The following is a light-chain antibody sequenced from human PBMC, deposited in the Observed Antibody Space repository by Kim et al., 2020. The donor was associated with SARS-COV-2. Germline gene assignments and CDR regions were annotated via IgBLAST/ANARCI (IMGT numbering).Light chain of an antibody. Sequence: VSPGERATLACRASQSVSSNLAWYQQKPGQAPRLLIYGASTRATGIPARFSGSGSGTEFTLTISSLQSEDFAVYYCQQYNNWPRGSFGQGTKLEI. CDR1: QSVSSN. V-gene: IGKV3-15*01. CDR3: QQYNNWPRGS. J-gene: IGKJ2*04. CDR2: GAS.